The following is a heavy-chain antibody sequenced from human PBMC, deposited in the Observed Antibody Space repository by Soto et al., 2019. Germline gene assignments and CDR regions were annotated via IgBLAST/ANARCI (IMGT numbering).Heavy chain of an antibody. Sequence: GGSLRLSCAASGFTFSSYGMHWVRQAPGKGLEWVAVISYDGSNKYYADSVKGRFTISRDNSKNTLYLQMNSLRAEDTAVYYCAKDRQGYQRIFDYWGQGTLVTVSS. CDR3: AKDRQGYQRIFDY. CDR1: GFTFSSYG. CDR2: ISYDGSNK. V-gene: IGHV3-30*18. J-gene: IGHJ4*02. D-gene: IGHD5-12*01.